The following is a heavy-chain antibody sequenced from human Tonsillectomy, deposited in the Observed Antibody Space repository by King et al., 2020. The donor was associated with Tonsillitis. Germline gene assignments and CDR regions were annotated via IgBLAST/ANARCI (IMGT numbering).Heavy chain of an antibody. Sequence: VQLVESGAEVKKPGASVTVSCTASGYTFTGYYIHWVRQAPGQGLEWMGWINPNRGGTNAAQKFQGRVTMTRDTSISTAYMELSRLRSDDTAVYYCARDVDFYYGMDVWGQGTTVTVSS. D-gene: IGHD2-21*01. V-gene: IGHV1-2*02. CDR3: ARDVDFYYGMDV. CDR2: INPNRGGT. CDR1: GYTFTGYY. J-gene: IGHJ6*02.